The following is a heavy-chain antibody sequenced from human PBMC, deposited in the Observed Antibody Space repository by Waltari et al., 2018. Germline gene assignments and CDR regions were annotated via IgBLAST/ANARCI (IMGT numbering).Heavy chain of an antibody. Sequence: QVQLVESGGGVVQPGRSLRLSCAASGFTFSSYGMHWVGQAPGKGLEWVAVIWYDGSNKYYADSVKGRFTISRDNSKNTLYLQMNSLRAEDTAVYYCARCSSPRDGMDVWGQGTTVTVSS. CDR2: IWYDGSNK. CDR1: GFTFSSYG. V-gene: IGHV3-33*01. J-gene: IGHJ6*02. CDR3: ARCSSPRDGMDV. D-gene: IGHD6-13*01.